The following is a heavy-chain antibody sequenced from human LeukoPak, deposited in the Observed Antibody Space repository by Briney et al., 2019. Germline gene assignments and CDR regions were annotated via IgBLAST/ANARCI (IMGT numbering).Heavy chain of an antibody. V-gene: IGHV3-74*01. J-gene: IGHJ4*02. CDR2: INTDGSIT. CDR3: AKDRPIEY. Sequence: GGSLRLSCEASGFTFTGYGMHWVRQAPGKGLVWVSRINTDGSITNYADSVKGRFTVSRDNAKNTVYLQMNSLRAEDTAVYYCAKDRPIEYWGQGTVVTVCS. CDR1: GFTFTGYG.